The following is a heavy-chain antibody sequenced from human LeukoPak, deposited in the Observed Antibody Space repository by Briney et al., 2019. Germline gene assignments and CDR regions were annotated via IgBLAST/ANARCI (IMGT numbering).Heavy chain of an antibody. Sequence: SETLSPTCTVSSGSISSGGYYWSWIRQHPGKGLEWIGYIYYSGSTYYNPSLKSRVTISVDTSKNQFSLKLSSVTAADTAVYYCARAKDRDCSSTSCYSNWFDPWGQGTLVTVSS. CDR1: SGSISSGGYY. J-gene: IGHJ5*02. CDR2: IYYSGST. CDR3: ARAKDRDCSSTSCYSNWFDP. V-gene: IGHV4-31*03. D-gene: IGHD2-2*01.